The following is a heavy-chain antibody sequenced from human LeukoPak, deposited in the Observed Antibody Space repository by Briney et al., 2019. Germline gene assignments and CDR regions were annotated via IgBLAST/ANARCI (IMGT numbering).Heavy chain of an antibody. J-gene: IGHJ6*03. CDR3: ARIDSSSWPNYYYYYYMDV. V-gene: IGHV3-66*01. Sequence: GGSLRLSCAASGFTVSSNYMSWVRQAPGKGLEWVSVIYSGGSTYYADSVKGRFTISRDNSKNTLYLQMNSLRAEDTAVYYCARIDSSSWPNYYYYYYMDVWGKGTTVTVSS. CDR1: GFTVSSNY. D-gene: IGHD6-13*01. CDR2: IYSGGST.